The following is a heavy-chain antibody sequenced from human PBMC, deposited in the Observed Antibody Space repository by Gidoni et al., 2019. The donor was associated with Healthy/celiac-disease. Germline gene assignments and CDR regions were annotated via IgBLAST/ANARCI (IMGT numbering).Heavy chain of an antibody. V-gene: IGHV3-21*01. CDR1: GFTLSSYT. CDR2: ISSSSSYI. Sequence: EVQLVESGGGLVKPGGSLRLSCAASGFTLSSYTMNGVRQAPGKGLEWVSSISSSSSYIYYADSVKGRFTISRDNAKNSLYLQMNSLRAEDTAVYYCARDPPPREDYVWGSYRSYFDYWGQGTLVTVSS. D-gene: IGHD3-16*02. CDR3: ARDPPPREDYVWGSYRSYFDY. J-gene: IGHJ4*02.